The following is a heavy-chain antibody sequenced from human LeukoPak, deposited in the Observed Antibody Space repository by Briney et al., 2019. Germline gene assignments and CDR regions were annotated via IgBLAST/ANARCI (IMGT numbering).Heavy chain of an antibody. CDR2: ISGSGGTK. V-gene: IGHV3-23*01. J-gene: IGHJ5*02. CDR1: GFSFSSYA. CDR3: ARDIVVVVVEALVWFDP. Sequence: TGGSLRLSCAASGFSFSSYAMSWVRQAPGKGLEWVSTISGSGGTKYYADSVKGRFTISRDNAKNSLYLQMNSLRAEDTAVYYCARDIVVVVVEALVWFDPWGQGTLVTISS. D-gene: IGHD2-15*01.